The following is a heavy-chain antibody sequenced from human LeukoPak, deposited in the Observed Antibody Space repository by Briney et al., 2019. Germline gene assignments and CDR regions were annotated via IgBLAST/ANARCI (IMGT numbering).Heavy chain of an antibody. J-gene: IGHJ4*02. CDR2: IHYDGSIK. V-gene: IGHV3-30*02. D-gene: IGHD2-15*01. CDR1: GLTFSSYG. CDR3: AKENCYDGSCYPFDY. Sequence: GGSLRLSCAASGLTFSSYGMHWVRQAPGKGLEGVAFIHYDGSIKYYADSVKGRFTISRDNSKNTLFVQMNSLRAEDTAMYYCAKENCYDGSCYPFDYWGQGTLVTVSS.